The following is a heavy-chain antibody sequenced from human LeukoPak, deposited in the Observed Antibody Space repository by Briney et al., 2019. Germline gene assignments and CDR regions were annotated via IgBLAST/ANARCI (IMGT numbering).Heavy chain of an antibody. Sequence: PSETLSLTCTVSGGSISSNSYYWGWIRQPPGKGLEWVGNIYYSGSTYYNPSLKSRVTISVDTSKNQFSLKLSSVTAADTAVYYCARDNRYFDPGVYYYYGMDVWGQGTTVTVSS. CDR2: IYYSGST. V-gene: IGHV4-39*07. J-gene: IGHJ6*02. CDR3: ARDNRYFDPGVYYYYGMDV. D-gene: IGHD3-9*01. CDR1: GGSISSNSYY.